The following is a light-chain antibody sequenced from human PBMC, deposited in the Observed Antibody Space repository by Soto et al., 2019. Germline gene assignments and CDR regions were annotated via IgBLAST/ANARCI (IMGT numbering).Light chain of an antibody. V-gene: IGKV3-20*01. Sequence: IVLTQSPGTLSLSPGERVTLSCRASQSVTTRLAWYQHKPGQAPTLLMSGASNRASGVPVRFSGSGSGTDFTLTITRLEPEDFALYYCQQYGGAPITFGPGTRLDIK. CDR1: QSVTTR. J-gene: IGKJ5*01. CDR2: GAS. CDR3: QQYGGAPIT.